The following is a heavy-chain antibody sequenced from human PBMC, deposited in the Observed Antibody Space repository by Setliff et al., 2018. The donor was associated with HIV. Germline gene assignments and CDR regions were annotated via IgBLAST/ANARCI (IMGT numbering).Heavy chain of an antibody. CDR3: ARDRRTTVREGFDY. J-gene: IGHJ4*02. CDR2: ISSSSSYI. CDR1: GFTFSSYS. Sequence: GGSLRLSCAASGFTFSSYSMNWVRQAPGKGLEWVSSISSSSSYIYYADSVKGRFTISRDNAKNSLYLQMNSLRAEDTAVYYCARDRRTTVREGFDYWGQGTLVTVSS. V-gene: IGHV3-21*01. D-gene: IGHD4-4*01.